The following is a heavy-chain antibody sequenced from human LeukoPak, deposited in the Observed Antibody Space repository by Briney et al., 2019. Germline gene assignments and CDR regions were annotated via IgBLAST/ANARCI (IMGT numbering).Heavy chain of an antibody. CDR3: ANDPYMDV. CDR2: ISWNSGTI. CDR1: GFSFDDDT. Sequence: GGSLRLSCAPSGFSFDDDTMHWVRQGPGQGLEWVSGISWNSGTIGYADSVKGRFTISRDNAKDSLYLQMNSLRPEDTALYYCANDPYMDVWGKGTTVTVSS. J-gene: IGHJ6*03. V-gene: IGHV3-9*01.